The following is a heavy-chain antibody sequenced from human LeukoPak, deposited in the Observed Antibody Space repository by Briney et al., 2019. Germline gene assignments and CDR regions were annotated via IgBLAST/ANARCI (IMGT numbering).Heavy chain of an antibody. V-gene: IGHV3-33*01. D-gene: IGHD1-26*01. Sequence: PGGSLRLSCAASGFTFSSYGMHWVRQAPGKGLEWVAVIWYDGSNKYYADSVKGRFTISRDNSKNTLYLQMNSLRAEDTAVYYCASSGSREGYFDYWGQGTLVTVSS. CDR1: GFTFSSYG. CDR3: ASSGSREGYFDY. J-gene: IGHJ4*02. CDR2: IWYDGSNK.